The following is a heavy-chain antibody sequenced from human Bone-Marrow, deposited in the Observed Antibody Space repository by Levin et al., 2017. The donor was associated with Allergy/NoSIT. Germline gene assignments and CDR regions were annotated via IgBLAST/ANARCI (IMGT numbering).Heavy chain of an antibody. J-gene: IGHJ5*02. Sequence: GLEWVSFMYSGGTTHYADSVKGRFTISRDNSKNTLYLQMNSLRAEDTAVSYCARVRGYAWGQGTLVTVSS. V-gene: IGHV3-53*01. CDR3: ARVRGYA. D-gene: IGHD6-25*01. CDR2: MYSGGTT.